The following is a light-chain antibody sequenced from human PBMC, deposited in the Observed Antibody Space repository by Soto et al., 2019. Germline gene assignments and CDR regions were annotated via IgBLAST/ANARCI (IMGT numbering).Light chain of an antibody. CDR1: QSISNR. CDR2: KAS. V-gene: IGKV1-5*03. Sequence: DIQMTQSPSTLSASVGDSVTITCRASQSISNRLAWYQQKPGKAPKVLIYKASSLKSGVPSRFSGSGSGTEFSLTISSLQPDDFATYYCQQYNSDARMFGQGNKVEIK. J-gene: IGKJ1*01. CDR3: QQYNSDARM.